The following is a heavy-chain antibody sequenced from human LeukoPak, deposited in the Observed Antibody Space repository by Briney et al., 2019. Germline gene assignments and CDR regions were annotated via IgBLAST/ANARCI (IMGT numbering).Heavy chain of an antibody. V-gene: IGHV1-18*01. CDR1: GYTFTAYD. CDR2: ISAYNGIT. CDR3: AREERGVVATIC. J-gene: IGHJ4*02. D-gene: IGHD5-12*01. Sequence: ASVKVSCKASGYTFTAYDINWVRQAPGQGLEWMGWISAYNGITNYAQKLQGRVTMTTDTSTSTAYMELRSLRSDDTAVYYCAREERGVVATICWGQGTLVTVSS.